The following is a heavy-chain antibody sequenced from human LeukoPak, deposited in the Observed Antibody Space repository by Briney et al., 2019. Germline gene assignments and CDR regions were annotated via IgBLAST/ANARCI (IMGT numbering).Heavy chain of an antibody. V-gene: IGHV4-39*01. CDR1: GGSISSNSYY. CDR2: IYYSGST. Sequence: SETLSLTCAVSGGSISSNSYYWGWIRQPPGKGLEWIGSIYYSGSTYYNPSLNSRVTISVDTSKTQFSLKLSSVTAADTAVYYCARTRYYYNSRSYGAPYYFDYWGQGTLVTVSS. J-gene: IGHJ4*02. CDR3: ARTRYYYNSRSYGAPYYFDY. D-gene: IGHD3-10*01.